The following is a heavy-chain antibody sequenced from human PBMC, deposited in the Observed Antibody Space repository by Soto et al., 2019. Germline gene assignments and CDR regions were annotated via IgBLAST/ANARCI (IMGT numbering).Heavy chain of an antibody. J-gene: IGHJ5*02. V-gene: IGHV4-38-2*01. D-gene: IGHD2-15*01. CDR2: IYHGGST. CDR3: ARGVVVAATRWFDP. Sequence: SETLSLTCAVSGYSISSGYYWGWLRQPPGKGLEWIGSIYHGGSTYYNPSLNSRVTLSIDMTNNHVSLILNSVTAADTAVYYCARGVVVAATRWFDPWGQGTLVTVSS. CDR1: GYSISSGYY.